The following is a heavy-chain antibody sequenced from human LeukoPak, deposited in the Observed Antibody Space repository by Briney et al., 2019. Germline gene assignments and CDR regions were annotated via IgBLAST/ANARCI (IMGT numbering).Heavy chain of an antibody. D-gene: IGHD6-6*01. Sequence: GGSLRLSCAASGFTFGNYWMSWVRQAPGKGLERVANIKQDGSEEYYLDSVTGRFTISRDNAKNSLYLQMNSLRAEDTAVYYCARWATSFDFWGQGTLVTVSS. CDR2: IKQDGSEE. CDR3: ARWATSFDF. CDR1: GFTFGNYW. J-gene: IGHJ4*02. V-gene: IGHV3-7*01.